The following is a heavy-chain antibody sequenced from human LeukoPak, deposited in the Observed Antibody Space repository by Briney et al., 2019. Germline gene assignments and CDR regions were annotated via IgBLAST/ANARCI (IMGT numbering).Heavy chain of an antibody. CDR2: ISGDGGST. Sequence: PGGSLRLSCAASGFTFDDYAMHWVRQAPGKGLEWVSLISGDGGSTYYADSVKGRFTISRDNSKNSLYLQMNSLRTEDTALYYCAKGSGSWLDYYYYGMDVWGQGTTVTVSS. D-gene: IGHD6-13*01. V-gene: IGHV3-43*02. J-gene: IGHJ6*02. CDR3: AKGSGSWLDYYYYGMDV. CDR1: GFTFDDYA.